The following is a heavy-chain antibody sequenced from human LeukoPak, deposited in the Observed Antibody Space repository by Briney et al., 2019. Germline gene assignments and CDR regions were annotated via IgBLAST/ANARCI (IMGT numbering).Heavy chain of an antibody. D-gene: IGHD3-9*01. J-gene: IGHJ4*02. Sequence: ASVKVSCKASGYTLTGYYMHWVRQAPGQGLEWMGWVNPNSGGTNHAQKFQGRVTMTRDTSISTAYMELSRLRSDDTAVYYCATSFRYFVWLSPSDYWGQGTLVTVSS. V-gene: IGHV1-2*02. CDR1: GYTLTGYY. CDR3: ATSFRYFVWLSPSDY. CDR2: VNPNSGGT.